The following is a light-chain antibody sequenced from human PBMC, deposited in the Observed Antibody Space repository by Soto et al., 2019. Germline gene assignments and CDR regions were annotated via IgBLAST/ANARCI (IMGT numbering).Light chain of an antibody. J-gene: IGLJ3*02. V-gene: IGLV1-44*01. Sequence: QSVLTQPPSASGTPGQRVTISCSGGDSNIAHNTVNWYQQLPGTAPKLLIYFNNQRPSGVPARFSASTFGTSASLVISGLQSDDEASYYCSTWDDSLNGWVFGGGTKLTVL. CDR2: FNN. CDR3: STWDDSLNGWV. CDR1: DSNIAHNT.